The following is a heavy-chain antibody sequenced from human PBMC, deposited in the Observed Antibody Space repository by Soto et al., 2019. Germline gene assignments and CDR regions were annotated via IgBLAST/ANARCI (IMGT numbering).Heavy chain of an antibody. CDR3: ASLSGSVVTHPFDY. D-gene: IGHD2-15*01. V-gene: IGHV3-30-3*01. Sequence: QVQLVESGGGVVQPGRSLRLSCAASGFTFSSYAMHWVRQAPGKGLEWVAVISYDGSNKYYADSVKGRFTISRDNSKNTLYLQMNSLRAEDTAVYYCASLSGSVVTHPFDYWGQGTLVTVSS. J-gene: IGHJ4*02. CDR1: GFTFSSYA. CDR2: ISYDGSNK.